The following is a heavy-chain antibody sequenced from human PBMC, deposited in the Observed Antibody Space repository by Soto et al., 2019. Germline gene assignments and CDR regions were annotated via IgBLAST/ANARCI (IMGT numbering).Heavy chain of an antibody. J-gene: IGHJ3*02. Sequence: QVQLVQSGAEVKKPGASVKVSCKASGYTFTSYAISWVRQAPGQGLEWMGWISSHSGNTEYAQNFQGRVTLTRDTSTSTVYMELRSPGSDDTAVYYCARDGLGGWYVSGTDAFDIWGQGTMVTVSS. CDR2: ISSHSGNT. CDR1: GYTFTSYA. D-gene: IGHD6-19*01. CDR3: ARDGLGGWYVSGTDAFDI. V-gene: IGHV1-18*01.